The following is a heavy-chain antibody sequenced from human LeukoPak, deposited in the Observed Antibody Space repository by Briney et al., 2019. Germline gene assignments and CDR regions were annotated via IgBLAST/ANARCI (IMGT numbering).Heavy chain of an antibody. V-gene: IGHV1-69*13. CDR1: GYTFTSYD. CDR2: IIPIFGTA. J-gene: IGHJ4*02. D-gene: IGHD5-24*01. CDR3: ATGRDGYNFADY. Sequence: SVKVSCKASGYTFTSYDINWVRQAPGQGLEWMGGIIPIFGTANYAQKFQGRVTITADESTSTAYMELSSLRSEDTAVYYCATGRDGYNFADYWGQGTLVTVSS.